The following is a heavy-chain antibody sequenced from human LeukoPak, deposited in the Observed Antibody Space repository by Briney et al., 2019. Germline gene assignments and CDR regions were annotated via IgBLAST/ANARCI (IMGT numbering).Heavy chain of an antibody. V-gene: IGHV4-38-2*02. J-gene: IGHJ3*02. D-gene: IGHD6-19*01. CDR1: GYSISSGYY. CDR2: IYHSGST. Sequence: SETLSLTCTVSGYSISSGYYWGWIRQPPGKGLEWIGSIYHSGSTYYNPSLKSRVSISVDTSKNQFSLKLSSVTAADTAVYYCARVTPYSSGLGDAFDIWGQGTMVTVSS. CDR3: ARVTPYSSGLGDAFDI.